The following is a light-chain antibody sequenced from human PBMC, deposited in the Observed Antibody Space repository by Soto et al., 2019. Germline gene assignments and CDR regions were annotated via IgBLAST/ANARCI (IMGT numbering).Light chain of an antibody. CDR1: QIISNC. V-gene: IGKV1-5*01. Sequence: DIQMTQSPSTLPASVGYRVTTTCRASQIISNCLAWYQQKPATAPKVLIYHASNLQSGVPSRFSGSGSGTEFTLTISSLQPDDFATYYRQQYNSYSFGQGTKVDIK. J-gene: IGKJ1*01. CDR2: HAS. CDR3: QQYNSYS.